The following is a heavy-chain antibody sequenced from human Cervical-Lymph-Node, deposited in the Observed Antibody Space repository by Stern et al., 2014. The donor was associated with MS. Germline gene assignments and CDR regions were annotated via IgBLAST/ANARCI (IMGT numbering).Heavy chain of an antibody. D-gene: IGHD3-10*01. V-gene: IGHV1-24*01. CDR1: GYTPTELY. J-gene: IGHJ6*01. CDR2: FHTEDGET. Sequence: VTLVQSGAEDKNPGASVKVSCQGSGYTPTELYIHWGRQAPGKRLLRPGGFHTEDGETIYAQKGQGRVTMTEDTSKDTAFMELSSRRSEDTAVYDCATAGGSGSYYKRYYGMDVWGQGTTVTVSS. CDR3: ATAGGSGSYYKRYYGMDV.